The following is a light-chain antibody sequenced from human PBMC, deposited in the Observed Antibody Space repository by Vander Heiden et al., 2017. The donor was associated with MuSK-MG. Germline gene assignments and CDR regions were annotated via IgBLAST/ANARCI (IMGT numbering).Light chain of an antibody. J-gene: IGLJ2*01. CDR3: GAWDSSLNAVV. CDR2: DNS. Sequence: QSVLTQPPSLSAAPGQNVTISCSGTYSNIGRNHVSWFQQLPRTAPKFLIYDNSERPSGIPDRFSAFRSGTSATLGITGLQTGDEAYYYCGAWDSSLNAVVFGGGTKLTVL. V-gene: IGLV1-51*01. CDR1: YSNIGRNH.